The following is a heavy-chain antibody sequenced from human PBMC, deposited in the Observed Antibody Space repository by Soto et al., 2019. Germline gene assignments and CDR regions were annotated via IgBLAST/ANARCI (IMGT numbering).Heavy chain of an antibody. V-gene: IGHV3-11*06. CDR1: GFDFSDAY. J-gene: IGHJ5*02. Sequence: QVHLVESGGGLVKPGGSLRLSCAASGFDFSDAYMSWIRQAPGKGLEWVAWITSSSVQTRYADSVKGRFTISRDNAKNSLYLQMNSLRPEETAVYYCASLVRQHLPPLGPWGQGTLVIVSS. CDR2: ITSSSVQT. D-gene: IGHD6-13*01. CDR3: ASLVRQHLPPLGP.